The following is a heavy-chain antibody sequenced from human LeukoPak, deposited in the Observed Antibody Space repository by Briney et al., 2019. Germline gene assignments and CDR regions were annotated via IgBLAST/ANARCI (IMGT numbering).Heavy chain of an antibody. CDR3: ARESTVVPAFDY. CDR1: GYTFIGYY. Sequence: GASVKISCKASGYTFIGYYMYCVRQAPGQGLEWMGCVNPNSGGTNYAQKFQGRVTMTRDTSISTAYMELSRLRSDDTAVYYCARESTVVPAFDYWGQGTLVTVSS. CDR2: VNPNSGGT. V-gene: IGHV1-2*02. J-gene: IGHJ4*02. D-gene: IGHD2-2*01.